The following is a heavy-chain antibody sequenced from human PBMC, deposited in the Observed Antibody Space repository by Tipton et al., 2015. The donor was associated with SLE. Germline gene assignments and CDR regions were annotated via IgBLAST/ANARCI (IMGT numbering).Heavy chain of an antibody. V-gene: IGHV4-59*01. CDR3: ARDRGGSYSDAFDM. J-gene: IGHJ3*02. D-gene: IGHD1-26*01. CDR1: GGSISSYY. Sequence: TLSLTCTVSGGSISSYYWSWLRQPPGKGLEWIGYIYYSGSTNYNPSLKSRVTISVDTSKNQFSLKLSSVTAADTAVYYCARDRGGSYSDAFDMWGQGTMVTVSS. CDR2: IYYSGST.